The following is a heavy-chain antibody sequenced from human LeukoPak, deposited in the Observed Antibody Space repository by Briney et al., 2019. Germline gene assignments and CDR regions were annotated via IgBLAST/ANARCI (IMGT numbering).Heavy chain of an antibody. CDR3: AKEAPHDYGDYVLGPSAEYFQH. Sequence: GASVKVSCKASGGTFSSYAISWVRQAPGQGLEWMGGIIPIFGTVNYAQKFQGRVTITADESTSTAYMELSSLRSEDTAVYYCAKEAPHDYGDYVLGPSAEYFQHWGQGTLVTVSS. CDR2: IIPIFGTV. D-gene: IGHD4-17*01. V-gene: IGHV1-69*13. J-gene: IGHJ1*01. CDR1: GGTFSSYA.